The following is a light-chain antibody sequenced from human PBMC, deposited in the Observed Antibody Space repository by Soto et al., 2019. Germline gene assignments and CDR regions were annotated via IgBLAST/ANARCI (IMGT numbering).Light chain of an antibody. CDR1: QSFSSSY. CDR3: QQYGTSIT. Sequence: EIVLTQSPGTLSLSPGERATLSCRASQSFSSSYLAWYQQKPGRAPRLLIYGASSRATGIPDRFSGSGSGTDFTLTISRLEPEYFAVYYCQQYGTSITFGQGTRLEI. V-gene: IGKV3-20*01. CDR2: GAS. J-gene: IGKJ5*01.